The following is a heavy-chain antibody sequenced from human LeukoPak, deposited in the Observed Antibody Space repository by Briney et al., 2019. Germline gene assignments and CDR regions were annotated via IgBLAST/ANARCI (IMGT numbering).Heavy chain of an antibody. Sequence: SQTLSLTCTVSGGSISSGSYYWSWIRQPAGKGLEWIGRIYTSGSTNYNPSLKSRVTMSVDTSKNQFSLKLSSVTAADTAVYYCARDQPRIAAANDDSYYYYYMDVWGKGTTVTISS. J-gene: IGHJ6*03. CDR3: ARDQPRIAAANDDSYYYYYMDV. V-gene: IGHV4-61*02. D-gene: IGHD6-13*01. CDR1: GGSISSGSYY. CDR2: IYTSGST.